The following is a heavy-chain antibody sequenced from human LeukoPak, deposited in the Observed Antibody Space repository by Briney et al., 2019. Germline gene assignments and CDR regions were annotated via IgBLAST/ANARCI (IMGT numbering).Heavy chain of an antibody. CDR3: ARPRSGSYFDWSDP. D-gene: IGHD1-26*01. CDR1: GGSISSSSYY. V-gene: IGHV4-39*01. CDR2: IYYSGST. J-gene: IGHJ5*02. Sequence: PSETLSLTCTVSGGSISSSSYYWGWIRQPPGKGLEWIGSIYYSGSTYYNPSLKSRVTISVDTSKNQFSLKLSSVTAADTAVYYCARPRSGSYFDWSDPWGQGTLVTVSS.